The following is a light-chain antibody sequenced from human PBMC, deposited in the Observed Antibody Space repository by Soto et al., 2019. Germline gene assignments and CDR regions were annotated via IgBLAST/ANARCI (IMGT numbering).Light chain of an antibody. CDR1: QSVSNF. V-gene: IGKV3-11*01. J-gene: IGKJ5*01. Sequence: EIVLTQSPGTLSLSPGERASLSCRASQSVSNFLAWYQHKPGQAPRLLIYDTSNSATCIPARFSGSGSGTDFTLTINNLDTEDFGVYYCQQRSNWPITFGKGTPLEIK. CDR2: DTS. CDR3: QQRSNWPIT.